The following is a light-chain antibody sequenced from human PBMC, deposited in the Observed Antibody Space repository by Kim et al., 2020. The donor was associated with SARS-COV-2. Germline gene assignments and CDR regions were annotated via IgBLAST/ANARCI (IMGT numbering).Light chain of an antibody. V-gene: IGLV2-14*03. CDR2: DVS. CDR3: SSYTSSSTYV. J-gene: IGLJ1*01. CDR1: SSDLGGYTY. Sequence: GQTIRLPCYGTSSDLGGYTYVSWYQQLPGEAPKLMIYDVSNRPSGVSNRFSGSKSGNAASLTISGLQTEDEADYYCSSYTSSSTYVFGAGTKVTVL.